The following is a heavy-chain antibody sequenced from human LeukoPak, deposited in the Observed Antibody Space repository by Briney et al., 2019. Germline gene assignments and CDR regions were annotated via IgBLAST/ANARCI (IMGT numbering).Heavy chain of an antibody. D-gene: IGHD2-15*01. CDR3: ARFSYCSGGSCYPPDHYYGMDV. J-gene: IGHJ6*02. CDR1: GFTFSSYA. CDR2: ISYDGSNK. V-gene: IGHV3-30*04. Sequence: GGSLRLSCAASGFTFSSYAMHWVRQAPGKGLEWVAVISYDGSNKYYADSVKGRFTISRDNSKNTLYLQMNSLRAEDTVVYYCARFSYCSGGSCYPPDHYYGMDVWGQGTTVTVSS.